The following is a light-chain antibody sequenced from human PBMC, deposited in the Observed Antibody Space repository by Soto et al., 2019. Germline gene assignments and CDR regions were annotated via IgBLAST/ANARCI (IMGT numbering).Light chain of an antibody. Sequence: EIQMTQSHSSLSASVGDRFTITWLASQSISSYLNWYQQKPGKAPKPLIYAASSLQSGVPSRFSGSGSGTDFTLTICSLQPEDFATYYCQQSYSTPITFGQGARLEI. CDR1: QSISSY. J-gene: IGKJ5*01. CDR2: AAS. CDR3: QQSYSTPIT. V-gene: IGKV1-39*01.